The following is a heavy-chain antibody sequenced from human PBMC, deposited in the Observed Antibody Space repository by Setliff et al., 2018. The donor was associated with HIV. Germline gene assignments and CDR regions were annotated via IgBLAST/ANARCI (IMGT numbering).Heavy chain of an antibody. J-gene: IGHJ6*02. D-gene: IGHD4-4*01. CDR3: AGSAHSYSYMGYYYHTMDV. CDR1: GGTFSTYV. Sequence: SVKVSCKTSGGTFSTYVITWVRQAPGQGLEWMGGMLPILGMGDFAQKFQGRVTLTADASTRTAYMELSSLTSDDTAVYYCAGSAHSYSYMGYYYHTMDVWGQGTTVTVSS. V-gene: IGHV1-69*10. CDR2: MLPILGMG.